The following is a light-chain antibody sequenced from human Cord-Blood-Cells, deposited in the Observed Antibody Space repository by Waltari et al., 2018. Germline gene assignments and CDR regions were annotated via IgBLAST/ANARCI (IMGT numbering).Light chain of an antibody. CDR1: SRDDGGYNY. CDR2: DVS. J-gene: IGLJ2*01. V-gene: IGLV2-14*01. Sequence: QSALTQPASVSGSPGQSITIPCTGTSRDDGGYNYVSWYQQHPGKAPKLMIYDVSNRPSGVSNRFSGSKSGNTASLTISGLQAEDEADYYCSSYTSSSTLFGGGTKLTVL. CDR3: SSYTSSSTL.